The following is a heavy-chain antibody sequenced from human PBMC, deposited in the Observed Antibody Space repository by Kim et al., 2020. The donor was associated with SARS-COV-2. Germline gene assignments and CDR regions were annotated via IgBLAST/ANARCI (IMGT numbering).Heavy chain of an antibody. V-gene: IGHV3-23*01. J-gene: IGHJ5*02. Sequence: GDKKYYAPSVNGRFTISRDNSKNTLYLQMNSLGADDTAIYYCAPRRWLDPWGQGTLVTVSS. CDR2: GDKK. CDR3: APRRWLDP.